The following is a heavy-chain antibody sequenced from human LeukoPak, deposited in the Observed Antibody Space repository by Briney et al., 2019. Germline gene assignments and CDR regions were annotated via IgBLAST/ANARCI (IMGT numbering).Heavy chain of an antibody. J-gene: IGHJ4*02. Sequence: PGGSLRLSCAASGFTFSSYSMNWVRQAPGKGLEWVSYISSSSSSTIYYADSVKGRFTISRDNAKNSLYLQMNSLRAEDTAVYYCARDFGDYDPVLGGAWGQGTLVTVSS. V-gene: IGHV3-48*01. D-gene: IGHD3-22*01. CDR2: ISSSSSSTI. CDR3: ARDFGDYDPVLGGA. CDR1: GFTFSSYS.